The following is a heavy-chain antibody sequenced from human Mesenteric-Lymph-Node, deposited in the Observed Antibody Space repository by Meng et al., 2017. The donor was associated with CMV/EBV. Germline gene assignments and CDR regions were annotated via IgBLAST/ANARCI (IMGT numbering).Heavy chain of an antibody. V-gene: IGHV3-48*03. CDR3: ARRIAAAGMGDC. CDR2: ISSSGSII. D-gene: IGHD6-13*01. J-gene: IGHJ4*02. Sequence: GGSLRLSCAASGFTFSSYEMNWVRQAPGKGLEWISHISSSGSIIYYADSVKGRFTISRDTAKNSLSLQMNSLRAEDTAVYYCARRIAAAGMGDCWGQGTLVTVSS. CDR1: GFTFSSYE.